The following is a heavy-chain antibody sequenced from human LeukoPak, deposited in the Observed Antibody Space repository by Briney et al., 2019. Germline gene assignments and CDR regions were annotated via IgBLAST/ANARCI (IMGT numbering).Heavy chain of an antibody. CDR2: ISSSSSYI. CDR3: ARVYTYGSPTSYLDY. V-gene: IGHV3-21*01. Sequence: GGSLRLSCAASGFTVSSNYMSWVRQAPGKGLEWVSSISSSSSYIYYADSLKGRFTISRDNAKNSLFLQMNSLRAEDTAVYYCARVYTYGSPTSYLDYRGQGTVVTVSS. J-gene: IGHJ4*02. D-gene: IGHD5-18*01. CDR1: GFTVSSNY.